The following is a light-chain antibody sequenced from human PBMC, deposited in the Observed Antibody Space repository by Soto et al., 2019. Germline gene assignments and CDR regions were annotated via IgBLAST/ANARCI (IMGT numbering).Light chain of an antibody. CDR2: GAS. Sequence: EIVLTQSPGTLSLSPGERATLSCRASQSVSSSYLAWYQQRPGQAPRLLIFGASYRATGIPGRFSGSGCWTDFTLTISSLEPEDFAVYYCQHYSSSPPEFTFGPGTKVDSK. V-gene: IGKV3-20*01. CDR1: QSVSSSY. CDR3: QHYSSSPPEFT. J-gene: IGKJ3*01.